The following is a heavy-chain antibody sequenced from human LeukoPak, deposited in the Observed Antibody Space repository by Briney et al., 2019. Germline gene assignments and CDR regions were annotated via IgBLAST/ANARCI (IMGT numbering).Heavy chain of an antibody. V-gene: IGHV3-21*01. D-gene: IGHD3-3*01. CDR1: GFTFSSYS. J-gene: IGHJ6*02. Sequence: PGGSLRLSCAASGFTFSSYSMNWVRQAPGKGLEWVSSISSSSSYIYYADSVKGRFTISRDNAKNSLYLQMNSLRAEDTAVYYCARDLNVYYDFWSGYTTEVYYYYGMDVWGQGTTVTVSS. CDR2: ISSSSSYI. CDR3: ARDLNVYYDFWSGYTTEVYYYYGMDV.